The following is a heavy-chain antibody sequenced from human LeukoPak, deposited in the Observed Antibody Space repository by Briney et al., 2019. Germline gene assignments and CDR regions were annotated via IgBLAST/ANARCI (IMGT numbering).Heavy chain of an antibody. D-gene: IGHD2/OR15-2a*01. CDR3: ARDFSAAFDI. CDR2: IYASGTT. J-gene: IGHJ3*02. V-gene: IGHV4-59*01. Sequence: LEWIGYIYASGTTNYNPSLKSRVTISVDTSKNQFSLTLNSVTAADTAVYYCARDFSAAFDIWGQGTMVTVSS.